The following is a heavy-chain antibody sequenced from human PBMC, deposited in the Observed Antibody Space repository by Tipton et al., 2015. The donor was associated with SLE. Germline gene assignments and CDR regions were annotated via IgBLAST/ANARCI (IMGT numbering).Heavy chain of an antibody. CDR2: IYYTGST. D-gene: IGHD5-24*01. CDR1: GGSISSDNYY. CDR3: ARHWGKDDYNYWYFDL. Sequence: TLSLTCTVSGGSISSDNYYWGWIRQPPGKGLEWIGSIYYTGSTHYNPSLKSRVTMSVDTSKNQFSLKLSSVTAADTAVFYCARHWGKDDYNYWYFDLWGRGTLVTVSS. J-gene: IGHJ2*01. V-gene: IGHV4-39*01.